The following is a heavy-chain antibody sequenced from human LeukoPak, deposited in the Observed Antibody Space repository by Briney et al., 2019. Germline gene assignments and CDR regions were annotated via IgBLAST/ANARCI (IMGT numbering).Heavy chain of an antibody. V-gene: IGHV3-23*01. CDR1: GFTFSSYS. CDR2: IRGSGDRT. CDR3: AKDSKIVGATFRSYHYMDV. Sequence: GGSLRLSCAASGFTFSSYSMNWVRQAPGKGLEWVSAIRGSGDRTHYADSVKGRFTISRDNSKNTLYLQMNSLRAEDTAVYYCAKDSKIVGATFRSYHYMDVWGRGTAVTVSS. D-gene: IGHD1-26*01. J-gene: IGHJ6*03.